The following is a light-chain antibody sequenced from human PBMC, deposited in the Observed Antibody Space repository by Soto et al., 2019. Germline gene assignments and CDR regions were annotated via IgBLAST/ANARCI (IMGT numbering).Light chain of an antibody. V-gene: IGLV3-21*01. CDR1: NIGSKS. J-gene: IGLJ2*01. Sequence: SYALTQPPSVSVAPGKTARITCGANNIGSKSVHWYQQRPGQAPVVVMHHDSDRPSGIPERFSGSTSGNTATLTISRVEAGDEADYYCQVWDSNSDHMIFGGGTKLTVL. CDR2: HDS. CDR3: QVWDSNSDHMI.